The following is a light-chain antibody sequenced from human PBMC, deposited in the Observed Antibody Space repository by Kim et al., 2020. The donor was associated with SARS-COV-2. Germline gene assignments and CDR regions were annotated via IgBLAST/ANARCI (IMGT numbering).Light chain of an antibody. CDR2: EVN. V-gene: IGLV2-8*01. CDR1: SSDVGSYNL. J-gene: IGLJ3*02. CDR3: TSHAGSFKGV. Sequence: GQSVTISCTGTSSDVGSYNLVSWYQQYPDKAPKLIIYEVNKRPSGVPDRLSGSRSGNTASLTVSGLQAEDEADYYCTSHAGSFKGVFGGGTKVTVL.